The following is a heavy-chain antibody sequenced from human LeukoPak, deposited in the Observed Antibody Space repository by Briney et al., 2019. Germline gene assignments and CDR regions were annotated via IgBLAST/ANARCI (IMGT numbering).Heavy chain of an antibody. V-gene: IGHV5-51*01. CDR2: IYPGDSDI. J-gene: IGHJ1*01. D-gene: IGHD3-22*01. CDR3: ARPDNYYDSDGNYRGSEYFQD. Sequence: GESLKISCKGRGYKFSDYWIAWVRQKPGKGLEYLGIIYPGDSDIKYSPSFQGQVTISADKSISTAYLQWGSLKASDTAIYYCARPDNYYDSDGNYRGSEYFQDWGQGTVVTVSP. CDR1: GYKFSDYW.